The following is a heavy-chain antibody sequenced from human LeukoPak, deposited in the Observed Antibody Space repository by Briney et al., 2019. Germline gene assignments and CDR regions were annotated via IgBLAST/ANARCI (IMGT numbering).Heavy chain of an antibody. J-gene: IGHJ5*02. CDR2: MNPNSGNT. CDR1: GYTFTSYD. V-gene: IGHV1-8*01. D-gene: IGHD3-22*01. Sequence: ASVKVSCKASGYTFTSYDINWVRQATGQGLEWMGWMNPNSGNTGYAQRFQGRVTMTRNTSISTAYMELSSLRSEDTAVYYCARDFQTYYYDSSGYERINWFDPWGQGTLVTVSS. CDR3: ARDFQTYYYDSSGYERINWFDP.